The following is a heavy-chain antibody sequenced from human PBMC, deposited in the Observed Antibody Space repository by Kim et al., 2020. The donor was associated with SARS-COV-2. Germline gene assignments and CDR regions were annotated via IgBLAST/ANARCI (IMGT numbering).Heavy chain of an antibody. J-gene: IGHJ4*02. V-gene: IGHV3-23*03. D-gene: IGHD4-4*01. CDR3: AKDQGQSYFDY. Sequence: TSYAGAGEGRFTISRDNSKNTLYQQMNRLGAEDTAVYYCAKDQGQSYFDYWGQGTLVTVSS. CDR2: T.